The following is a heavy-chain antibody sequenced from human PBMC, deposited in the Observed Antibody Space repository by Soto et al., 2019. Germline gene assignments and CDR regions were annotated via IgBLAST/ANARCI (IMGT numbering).Heavy chain of an antibody. CDR2: INHTGGT. CDR3: ATRITVFGLLIPPFDP. CDR1: GGSVNGYY. Sequence: SETLSLTCAVYGGSVNGYYWNCNRQPPGKGLEWIGEINHTGGTHYNPSLKSRVTMSVDTSKNQFSLRLSSVTAADTAIYYCATRITVFGLLIPPFDPWGQGTQVTVSS. V-gene: IGHV4-34*01. J-gene: IGHJ5*02. D-gene: IGHD3-3*01.